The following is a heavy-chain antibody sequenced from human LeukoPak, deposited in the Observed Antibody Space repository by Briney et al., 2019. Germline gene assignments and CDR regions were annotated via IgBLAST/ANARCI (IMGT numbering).Heavy chain of an antibody. Sequence: SETLSLTCSVSGGSISSSSHYWGWIRQFPGKGLEWIGSISYSGSTYYKPSLKSRVTMFVDTSQNQFSLKLSSVTAADTAVYYCARICISNSCQADSWGQGTLVTVSS. D-gene: IGHD2-2*01. CDR1: GGSISSSSHY. V-gene: IGHV4-39*01. CDR3: ARICISNSCQADS. CDR2: ISYSGST. J-gene: IGHJ4*02.